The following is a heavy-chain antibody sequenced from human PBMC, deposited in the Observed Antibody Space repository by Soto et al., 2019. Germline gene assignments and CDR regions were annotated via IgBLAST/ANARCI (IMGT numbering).Heavy chain of an antibody. CDR3: ARHTSCLYYFDY. Sequence: SETLSLTCTVSGGSISSGGHCWSWIRQHPEKGLEWIGYIYYSGSTNYNPSLKSRVTISVDTSKNQFSLKLSSVTAADTAVYYCARHTSCLYYFDYWGQGTLVTVSS. CDR2: IYYSGST. D-gene: IGHD2-2*01. J-gene: IGHJ4*02. V-gene: IGHV4-31*03. CDR1: GGSISSGGHC.